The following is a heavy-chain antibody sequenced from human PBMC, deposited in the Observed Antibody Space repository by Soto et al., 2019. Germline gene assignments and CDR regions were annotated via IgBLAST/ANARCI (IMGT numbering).Heavy chain of an antibody. D-gene: IGHD3-10*01. J-gene: IGHJ6*02. V-gene: IGHV4-34*01. CDR1: GGSFSGYY. Sequence: PSETLSLTCAVYGGSFSGYYWSWIRQPPGKGLEWIGEINHSGSTNYNPSLKSRVTISVDTSKNQFSLKLSSVTAADTAVYYCARGLRVLWSHPRVWGMDVWGQGTTVTVSS. CDR2: INHSGST. CDR3: ARGLRVLWSHPRVWGMDV.